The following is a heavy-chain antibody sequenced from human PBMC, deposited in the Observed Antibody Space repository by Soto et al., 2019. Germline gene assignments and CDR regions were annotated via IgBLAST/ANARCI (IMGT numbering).Heavy chain of an antibody. V-gene: IGHV4-59*01. D-gene: IGHD1-1*01. CDR2: IYYSGST. Sequence: SETLSLTCTVYGGSISSYYWSWIRQPPGKGLEWIGYIYYSGSTNYNPSLKSRVTISVDTSKNQFSLKLSSVTAADTAVYYCARDFYNKPYYYYGMDVWGQGTTVTVSS. J-gene: IGHJ6*02. CDR1: GGSISSYY. CDR3: ARDFYNKPYYYYGMDV.